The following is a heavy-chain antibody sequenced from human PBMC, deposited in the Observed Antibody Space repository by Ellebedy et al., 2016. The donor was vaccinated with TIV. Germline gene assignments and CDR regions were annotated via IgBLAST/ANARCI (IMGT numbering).Heavy chain of an antibody. CDR3: ARDLFGGVTADY. Sequence: ASVKVSXKASGYTFTSYYMHWVRQAPGQGLERMGIINPSGGRTSYAQKFQGRVTMTRDTSTSTVYMELSSLRSEDTAVYYCARDLFGGVTADYWGQGTLVTVSS. CDR2: INPSGGRT. CDR1: GYTFTSYY. J-gene: IGHJ4*02. D-gene: IGHD3-16*01. V-gene: IGHV1-46*01.